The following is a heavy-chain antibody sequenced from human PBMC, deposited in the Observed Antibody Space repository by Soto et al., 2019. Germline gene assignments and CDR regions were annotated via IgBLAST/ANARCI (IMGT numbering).Heavy chain of an antibody. CDR1: GFTFGDYY. J-gene: IGHJ4*02. CDR2: ISGSGSTI. Sequence: GGSLRLSCAASGFTFGDYYMSWFRQAPGKGLEWVSYISGSGSTIHDADSVKGRFTISRDNAKNSLYLQMNSLRAEDTAVYYCASVVSIAAPSTTHYWGPGTLVTVST. V-gene: IGHV3-11*01. CDR3: ASVVSIAAPSTTHY. D-gene: IGHD6-13*01.